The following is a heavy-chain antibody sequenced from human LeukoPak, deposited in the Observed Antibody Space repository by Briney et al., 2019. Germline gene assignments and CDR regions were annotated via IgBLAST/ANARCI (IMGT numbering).Heavy chain of an antibody. CDR1: GFTFSTHW. J-gene: IGHJ4*02. D-gene: IGHD3-10*01. V-gene: IGHV3-74*01. CDR3: ARVSSLWSFDY. CDR2: ISPDGSRT. Sequence: GGSLRLSCAASGFTFSTHWMHRVRQTPGKGLVWVSRISPDGSRTAYADSVKGRFTISRDNARDTLYLQLNSLGAEDTAVYYCARVSSLWSFDYWGQGTLVTVSS.